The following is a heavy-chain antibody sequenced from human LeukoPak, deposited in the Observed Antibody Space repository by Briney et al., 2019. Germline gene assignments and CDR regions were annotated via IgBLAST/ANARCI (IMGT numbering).Heavy chain of an antibody. D-gene: IGHD6-13*01. V-gene: IGHV3-74*01. J-gene: IGHJ4*02. Sequence: PGGSLRLSCAASGFTFSRYWMHWVRQAPGKGLVWVSRINSDGSSTNYADSVKGRFTISRGNAENTLYLQMNSLRAEDTAVYYCARKAAGLTFDYWGQGTLVTVSS. CDR1: GFTFSRYW. CDR3: ARKAAGLTFDY. CDR2: INSDGSST.